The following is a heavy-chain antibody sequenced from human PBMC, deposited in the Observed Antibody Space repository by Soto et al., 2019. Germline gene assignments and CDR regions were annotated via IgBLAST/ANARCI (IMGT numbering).Heavy chain of an antibody. Sequence: QVQLVQSGAEVKKPGASVKVSCKASGYTFSIYGINWVRQAPGQGLAWMGWTRPNNGNTKYAQNLQGRVTMTTDTSTSTAYMELRSLRPDDTDVYYCVRDLDGSGSYYTDYWGQGTLVTVSS. CDR3: VRDLDGSGSYYTDY. CDR1: GYTFSIYG. V-gene: IGHV1-18*01. CDR2: TRPNNGNT. J-gene: IGHJ4*02. D-gene: IGHD3-10*01.